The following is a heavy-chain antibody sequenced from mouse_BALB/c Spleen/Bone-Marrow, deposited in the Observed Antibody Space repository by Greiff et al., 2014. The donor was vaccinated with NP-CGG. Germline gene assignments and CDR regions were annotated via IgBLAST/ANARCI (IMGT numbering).Heavy chain of an antibody. CDR3: ARITTATRAMDY. CDR1: GFSLTNYG. D-gene: IGHD1-2*01. V-gene: IGHV2-9*02. CDR2: IWADGST. Sequence: QVQLQQSGPGLVAPSQSLSITCTVSGFSLTNYGVHWVRQPPGKGLEWLGVIWADGSTNYNSALMSRLSISKDNSKSQVFFKMNSLQTDDTAMYYCARITTATRAMDYWGQGTSVTVSS. J-gene: IGHJ4*01.